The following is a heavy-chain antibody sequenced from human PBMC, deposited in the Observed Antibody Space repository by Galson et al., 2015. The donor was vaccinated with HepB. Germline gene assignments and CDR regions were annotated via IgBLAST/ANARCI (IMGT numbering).Heavy chain of an antibody. CDR3: ARDVNRRYCSSSSCSTDTFDI. J-gene: IGHJ3*02. Sequence: APLSLTCTASGGSISTYYWCWLRPPAGRGVEWIGRIYSSGGTGYTPSLNSRVTMSVDTSKNQFSLRLSSVTAADTAVYYCARDVNRRYCSSSSCSTDTFDIWGQGTMVTVSS. V-gene: IGHV4-4*07. CDR2: IYSSGGT. D-gene: IGHD2-2*02. CDR1: GGSISTYY.